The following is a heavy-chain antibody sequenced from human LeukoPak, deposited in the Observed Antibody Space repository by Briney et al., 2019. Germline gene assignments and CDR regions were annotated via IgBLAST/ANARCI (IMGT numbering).Heavy chain of an antibody. CDR1: GFTFSSYG. CDR2: ISYDGSNK. V-gene: IGHV3-30*18. D-gene: IGHD6-19*01. J-gene: IGHJ4*02. Sequence: GGSLRLFCAASGFTFSSYGMHWVRQAPGKGLEWVAVISYDGSNKYYADSVKGRFTISRDNSKNTLYLQMNSLRAEDTAVYYCAKDKYAGIAVAGTFYFDYWGQGTLVTVSS. CDR3: AKDKYAGIAVAGTFYFDY.